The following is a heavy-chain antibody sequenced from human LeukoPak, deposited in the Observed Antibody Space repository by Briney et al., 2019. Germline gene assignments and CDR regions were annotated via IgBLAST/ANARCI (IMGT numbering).Heavy chain of an antibody. CDR3: ARDHGDCSSTSCYPTYYFDY. D-gene: IGHD2-2*01. CDR2: INPNSGGT. CDR1: GYTFTGYY. V-gene: IGHV1-2*02. J-gene: IGHJ4*02. Sequence: ASVKVSCKASGYTFTGYYMHWARQAPGQGLEWMGWINPNSGGTNYAQKFQGRVTMTRDTSISTAYMELSRLRSDDTAVYYCARDHGDCSSTSCYPTYYFDYWGQGTLVTVSS.